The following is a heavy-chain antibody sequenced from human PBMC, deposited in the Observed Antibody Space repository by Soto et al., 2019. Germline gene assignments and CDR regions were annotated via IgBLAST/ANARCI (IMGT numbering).Heavy chain of an antibody. CDR3: ARAWGGDIVRGVIGFDY. CDR2: ISSSSSYI. Sequence: EVQLVESGGGLVKPGGSLRLSCAASGFTFSSYSMNWVRQAPGKGLEWVSSISSSSSYIYYADAVKGRFTIPRDNAKNSLYLQLNRLRTEEMDVYYCARAWGGDIVRGVIGFDYWGQGTLVTVSS. D-gene: IGHD3-10*01. V-gene: IGHV3-21*01. CDR1: GFTFSSYS. J-gene: IGHJ4*02.